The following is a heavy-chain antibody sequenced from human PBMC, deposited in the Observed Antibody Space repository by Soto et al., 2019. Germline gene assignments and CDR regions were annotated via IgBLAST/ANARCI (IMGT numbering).Heavy chain of an antibody. Sequence: SETLSLTCSVSGGSISNHYWSWIRQPPGKGLEWIGYIYYNGNTNYNPSLKSRVTMSVDTSRNQISLKLTTVIAADTAVYYCTRANWYSEYWGQGTLVTAPQ. D-gene: IGHD7-27*01. J-gene: IGHJ4*02. CDR3: TRANWYSEY. V-gene: IGHV4-59*11. CDR1: GGSISNHY. CDR2: IYYNGNT.